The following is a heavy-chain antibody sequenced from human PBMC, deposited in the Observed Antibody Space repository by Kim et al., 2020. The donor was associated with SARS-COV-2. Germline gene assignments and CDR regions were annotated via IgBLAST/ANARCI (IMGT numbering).Heavy chain of an antibody. Sequence: GGSLRLSCAASGFMFSNYWMSWVRQAPGKGLEWVANINQDGSEEFYVDSLRGRFTISRDNAKNSLYLQMNSLRAEDTAMYYCVRVERPASGRHYFDYWGQGTLVTVSS. CDR1: GFMFSNYW. CDR3: VRVERPASGRHYFDY. J-gene: IGHJ4*02. D-gene: IGHD6-13*01. CDR2: INQDGSEE. V-gene: IGHV3-7*01.